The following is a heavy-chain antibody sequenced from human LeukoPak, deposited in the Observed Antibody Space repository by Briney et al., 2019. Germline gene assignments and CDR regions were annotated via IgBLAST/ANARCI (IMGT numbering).Heavy chain of an antibody. CDR3: ARSNQLLGNFDY. D-gene: IGHD2-2*01. Sequence: PSETPSLTCTVSGDSISSSSYYWGWIRQPPGKGLEWIGSIYYSGSTYYNPSLKSRVTISVDTSKNQFSLKLSSLTAADTAVYYCARSNQLLGNFDYWGQGTLVTVSS. J-gene: IGHJ4*02. CDR2: IYYSGST. V-gene: IGHV4-39*01. CDR1: GDSISSSSYY.